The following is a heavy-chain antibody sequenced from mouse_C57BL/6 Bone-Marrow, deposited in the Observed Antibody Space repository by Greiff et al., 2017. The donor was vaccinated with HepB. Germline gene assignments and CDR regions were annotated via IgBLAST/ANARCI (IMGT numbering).Heavy chain of an antibody. CDR3: AREDYGSNYFDY. CDR2: IDPSDSYT. CDR1: GYTFTSYW. V-gene: IGHV1-69*01. J-gene: IGHJ2*01. Sequence: QVQLQQSGAELVMPGASVKLSCKASGYTFTSYWMHWVKQRPGQGLEWIGEIDPSDSYTNYNQKFKGKSTLTVDKSSSTAYMQLSSLTSEDSAVYYCAREDYGSNYFDYWGQGTTLTVSS. D-gene: IGHD1-1*01.